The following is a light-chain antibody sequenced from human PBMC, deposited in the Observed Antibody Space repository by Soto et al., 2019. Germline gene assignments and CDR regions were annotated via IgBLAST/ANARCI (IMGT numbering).Light chain of an antibody. CDR3: QQYDDWPRALT. CDR1: QSVSSN. J-gene: IGKJ4*01. Sequence: EIVMTQSPATLSLSPGERATLSCRASQSVSSNLAWYQQKPGQAPRLLIYGASTRATGIPARFSGSGSGTEFTLTISSLQSEDFAVYYGQQYDDWPRALTFGGGTKVEIK. V-gene: IGKV3-15*01. CDR2: GAS.